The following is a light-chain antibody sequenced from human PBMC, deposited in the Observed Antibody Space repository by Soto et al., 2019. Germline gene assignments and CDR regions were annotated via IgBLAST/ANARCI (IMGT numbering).Light chain of an antibody. CDR1: SSDVGAYNY. V-gene: IGLV2-14*01. CDR3: FSYKESSTYV. Sequence: QSALTQPASVSGSPGQSITISCTGTSSDVGAYNYVSWYQQHPGKAPKLMIYDVSHRPSGVSNRFSGSKSGNTASLTISGLQAEEEADYNCFSYKESSTYVFGTGTKVTVL. J-gene: IGLJ1*01. CDR2: DVS.